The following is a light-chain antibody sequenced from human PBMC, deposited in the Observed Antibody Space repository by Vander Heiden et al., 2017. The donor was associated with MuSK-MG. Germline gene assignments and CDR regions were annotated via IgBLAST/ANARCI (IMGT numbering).Light chain of an antibody. CDR3: ISDSGSTNVV. J-gene: IGLJ2*01. CDR2: EVT. V-gene: IGLV2-8*01. CDR1: SSDVGGNNS. Sequence: ASGSPGQSVTFSCTGTSSDVGGNNSVDWDQHHPGKAHKLMIYEVTKRPAGVPGRFSGSKSGNTASLTVSGLQEADEAHYYCISDSGSTNVVIGGGTKLTVL.